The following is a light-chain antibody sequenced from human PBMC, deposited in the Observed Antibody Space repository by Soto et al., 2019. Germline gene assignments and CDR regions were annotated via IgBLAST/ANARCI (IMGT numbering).Light chain of an antibody. Sequence: EIVMTQSPATLSVSPGERATLSCRASQSVSNNVARYQQKPGQAPRLLIYHAATRATGIPARFSGSGSGTEVTLTISSLQSEDFAGYYCQQYNEWPLTFGGGTKVEIK. CDR2: HAA. CDR1: QSVSNN. V-gene: IGKV3-15*01. CDR3: QQYNEWPLT. J-gene: IGKJ4*01.